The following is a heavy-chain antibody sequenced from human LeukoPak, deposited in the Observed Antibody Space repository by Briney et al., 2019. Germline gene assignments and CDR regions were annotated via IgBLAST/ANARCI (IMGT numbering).Heavy chain of an antibody. J-gene: IGHJ4*02. D-gene: IGHD3-22*01. V-gene: IGHV3-9*01. CDR2: ISWNSGSI. CDR1: GFTFDDYA. CDR3: AKGAYYYDSSGYYFGY. Sequence: GGSLRLSCAASGFTFDDYAMHWVRQAPGKGLEWVSGISWNSGSIGYADSVKGRFTISGDNAKNSLYLQMNSLRAEDTALYYCAKGAYYYDSSGYYFGYWGQGTLVTVSS.